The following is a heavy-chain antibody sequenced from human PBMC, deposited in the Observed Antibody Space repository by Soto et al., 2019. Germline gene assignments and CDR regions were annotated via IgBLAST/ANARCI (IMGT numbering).Heavy chain of an antibody. J-gene: IGHJ4*02. CDR2: IYYSGST. CDR1: GGSISSGDYY. Sequence: QVQLQESGQGLVKPSQTLSLTCTVSGGSISSGDYYWSWIRQPPGKGPEWIGYIYYSGSTYYNPSLKSRVTISVDTSKNLYSLNLSSVTAADTAVYYCARDSHYDSRGYYYAHFDYWGQGTLVTVSS. V-gene: IGHV4-30-4*01. CDR3: ARDSHYDSRGYYYAHFDY. D-gene: IGHD3-22*01.